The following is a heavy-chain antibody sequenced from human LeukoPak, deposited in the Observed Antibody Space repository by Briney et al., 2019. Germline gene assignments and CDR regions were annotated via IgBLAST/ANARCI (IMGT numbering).Heavy chain of an antibody. D-gene: IGHD6-19*01. Sequence: GGSLRLSCAASGFTFNNYAMSWVRQTPGKGLEWVSTISTTGGRTYYADSVKGRFTVSRDNSKNTLYLQMNSLRAEDTAVYYCAKTVQQWLLPPAAFPFDYWGQGTLVTVSS. J-gene: IGHJ4*02. CDR1: GFTFNNYA. V-gene: IGHV3-23*01. CDR2: ISTTGGRT. CDR3: AKTVQQWLLPPAAFPFDY.